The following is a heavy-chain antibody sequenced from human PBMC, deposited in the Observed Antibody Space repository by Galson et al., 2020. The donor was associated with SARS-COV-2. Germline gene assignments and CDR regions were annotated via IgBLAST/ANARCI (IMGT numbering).Heavy chain of an antibody. V-gene: IGHV3-33*06. CDR1: GFTFDKYG. Sequence: TGGSLRLSCAASGFTFDKYGIHWIRQDPGKGLEWLAVIWFDGSDQKYSDAVKGRFTISRDNSMNTVYLEMNNLRTADTAVYYCAKDREILGFCSSVSCYTGYFDDWGQGTLVTVSS. D-gene: IGHD2-2*01. J-gene: IGHJ4*02. CDR2: IWFDGSDQ. CDR3: AKDREILGFCSSVSCYTGYFDD.